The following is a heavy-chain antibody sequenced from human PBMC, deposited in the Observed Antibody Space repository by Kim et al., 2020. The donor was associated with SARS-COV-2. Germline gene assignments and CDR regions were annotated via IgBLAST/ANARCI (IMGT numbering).Heavy chain of an antibody. CDR2: INPSGGST. V-gene: IGHV1-46*01. D-gene: IGHD3-22*01. J-gene: IGHJ4*02. CDR1: GYTFTSYY. CDR3: ARGLNEEYYYDSSGGDY. Sequence: ASVKVSCKASGYTFTSYYMHWVRQAPGQGLEWMGIINPSGGSTSYAQKFQGRVTMTRDTSTSTVYMELSSLRSEDTAVYYCARGLNEEYYYDSSGGDYWGQGTLVTVSS.